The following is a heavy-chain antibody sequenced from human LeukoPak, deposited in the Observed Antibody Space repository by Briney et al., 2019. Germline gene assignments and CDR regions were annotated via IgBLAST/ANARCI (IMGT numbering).Heavy chain of an antibody. Sequence: ASVKVSCKASGGTFSSYAISWVRQAPGQGLEWMGGIIPIFGTANYAQKFRGRVTITADESTSTAYMELSSLRSEDTAVYYCARDNYLKGGWRYYFDYWGQGTLVTVSS. CDR1: GGTFSSYA. CDR2: IIPIFGTA. J-gene: IGHJ4*02. V-gene: IGHV1-69*01. D-gene: IGHD6-19*01. CDR3: ARDNYLKGGWRYYFDY.